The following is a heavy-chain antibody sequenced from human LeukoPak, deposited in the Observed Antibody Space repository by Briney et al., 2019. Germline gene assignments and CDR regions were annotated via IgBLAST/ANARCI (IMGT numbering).Heavy chain of an antibody. CDR3: TREQDREAAATVVGDY. CDR1: GFTFDDYT. Sequence: GGSLRLSCAASGFTFDDYTMHWVRQAPGKGLEWVSLISWDGGSTYYADSVKGRFTISRDNAKNSLYLQMNSLRAEDTAVYYCTREQDREAAATVVGDYWGQGTLVTVSP. CDR2: ISWDGGST. D-gene: IGHD4-23*01. V-gene: IGHV3-43*01. J-gene: IGHJ4*02.